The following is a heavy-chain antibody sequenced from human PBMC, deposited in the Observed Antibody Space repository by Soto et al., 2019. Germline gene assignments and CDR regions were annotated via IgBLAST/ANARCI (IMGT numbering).Heavy chain of an antibody. CDR3: ARTYNSGWYVDY. D-gene: IGHD6-19*01. CDR1: GGSVSSGNYY. J-gene: IGHJ4*02. Sequence: SETLSLTCTVSGGSVSSGNYYWSWIRQPPGKGLEWIGYFYYSGSTNYNPSLKSRVTISVDTSKNQFSLKLNSVTAADAAVYYCARTYNSGWYVDYWGQGPLVTVSS. V-gene: IGHV4-61*01. CDR2: FYYSGST.